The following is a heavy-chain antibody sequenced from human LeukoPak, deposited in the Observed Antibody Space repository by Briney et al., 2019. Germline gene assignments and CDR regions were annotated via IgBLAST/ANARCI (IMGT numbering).Heavy chain of an antibody. CDR3: ARHTNFGVAGFDY. D-gene: IGHD3-3*01. V-gene: IGHV4-59*08. CDR2: SHYSGSS. J-gene: IGHJ4*02. CDR1: GGSLSSHY. Sequence: SESLSLTRSVSGGSLSSHYWSWIRQPPGKALEGIGYSHYSGSSNYRPSLKSRVTISVDTSKNQLSLKLSSVTAADTAVYYCARHTNFGVAGFDYWGQGTLVTVSS.